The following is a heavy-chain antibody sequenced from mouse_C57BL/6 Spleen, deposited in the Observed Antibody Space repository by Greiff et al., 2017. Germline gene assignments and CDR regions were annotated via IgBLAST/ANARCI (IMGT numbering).Heavy chain of an antibody. D-gene: IGHD1-1*01. J-gene: IGHJ3*01. CDR3: TRVYGSSYVWFAY. V-gene: IGHV1-15*01. CDR1: GYTFTDYE. CDR2: IDPETGGT. Sequence: QVQLQQSGAELVRPGASVTLSCKASGYTFTDYEMHWVKQTPVHGLEWIGAIDPETGGTAYNQKFKGKAILTADKSSSTAYMELRSLTSEDSAVYYCTRVYGSSYVWFAYWGQGTLVTVSA.